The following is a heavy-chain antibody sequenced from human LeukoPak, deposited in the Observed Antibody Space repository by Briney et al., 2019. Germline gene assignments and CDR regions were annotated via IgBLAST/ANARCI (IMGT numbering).Heavy chain of an antibody. J-gene: IGHJ4*02. CDR1: GGSLSSGDYY. CDR2: IYYSGIT. CDR3: ARYKSPDIVVVPARLRVFDY. V-gene: IGHV4-30-4*02. Sequence: SDTLSLTCTVSGGSLSSGDYYWSWIRQPPGQGLVWNGYIYYSGITYHHPSLKNRVTISVDTSKNQFFLKLSSVTAADTAVYYCARYKSPDIVVVPARLRVFDYWGQGTLVTVSS. D-gene: IGHD2-2*01.